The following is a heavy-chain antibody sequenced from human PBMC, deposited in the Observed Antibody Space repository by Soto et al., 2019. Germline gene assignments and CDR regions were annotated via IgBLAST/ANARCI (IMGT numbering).Heavy chain of an antibody. CDR1: GFTFRSFT. V-gene: IGHV3-21*01. J-gene: IGHJ5*02. CDR3: TRDASRDSSARGWFDP. CDR2: ISSNSAYI. Sequence: LRLSCAASGFTFRSFTMNWVRQAPGKGLEWVSTISSNSAYIYYTDALRGRFTISRDNAKNSLHLQMNSLRAEDTAVYYCTRDASRDSSARGWFDPWGPGTLVTVS. D-gene: IGHD6-13*01.